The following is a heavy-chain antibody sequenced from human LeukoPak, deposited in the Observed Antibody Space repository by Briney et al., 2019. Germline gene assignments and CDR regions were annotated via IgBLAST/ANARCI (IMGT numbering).Heavy chain of an antibody. D-gene: IGHD3-3*01. CDR1: GGSISSYY. CDR3: ARQELTIFGVVNDAFDI. J-gene: IGHJ3*02. CDR2: IYHSGST. V-gene: IGHV4-59*08. Sequence: PSETLSLTCTVSGGSISSYYWSWIRQPPGKGLEWIGYIYHSGSTNYNPSLKSRVTISVDTSKNQFSLKLSSVTAADTAVYYCARQELTIFGVVNDAFDIWGQGTMVTVSS.